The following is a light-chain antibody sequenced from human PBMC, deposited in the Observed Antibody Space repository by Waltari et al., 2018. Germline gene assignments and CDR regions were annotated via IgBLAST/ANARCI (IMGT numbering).Light chain of an antibody. V-gene: IGLV2-8*01. CDR2: EVS. J-gene: IGLJ2*01. CDR1: SSDVGGYTY. Sequence: QSALTQPPSAPGSPGHSVTIPCPGPSSDVGGYTYVSWYQQHPGKAPKLMIYEVSKRPSGVPDRFAGSKSGNTASLTVSGLQAEDEADYYCSSYAGSNNLVFGGGTKLTVL. CDR3: SSYAGSNNLV.